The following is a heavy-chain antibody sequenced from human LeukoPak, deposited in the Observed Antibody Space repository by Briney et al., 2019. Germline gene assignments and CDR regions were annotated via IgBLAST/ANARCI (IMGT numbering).Heavy chain of an antibody. V-gene: IGHV4-59*01. D-gene: IGHD4-17*01. J-gene: IGHJ4*02. Sequence: PWETLSATCTVSGGSISSYYWSWIRQPPGKGVEWIGYIYYSGSTNYNPSLKSRVTISVDTSKNQFSLKLSSATAADTAVYYCARDPLGDYAFDYWGQGTLVTVSS. CDR3: ARDPLGDYAFDY. CDR1: GGSISSYY. CDR2: IYYSGST.